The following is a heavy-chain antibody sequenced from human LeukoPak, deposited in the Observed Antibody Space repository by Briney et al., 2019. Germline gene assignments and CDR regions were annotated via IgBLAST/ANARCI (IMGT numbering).Heavy chain of an antibody. D-gene: IGHD2-2*01. V-gene: IGHV5-51*01. CDR3: ARHPDCTRTSCYVDYYGMDV. J-gene: IGHJ6*02. CDR2: INPGDSDT. CDR1: GYRFTSYW. Sequence: GESLKISCKGSGYRFTSYWIGWVRQMPGKGLEWMGIINPGDSDTRYSPSFQGQVTISADKSISTAYLQWSSLKASDTAMYYCARHPDCTRTSCYVDYYGMDVWGQGTTVTVSS.